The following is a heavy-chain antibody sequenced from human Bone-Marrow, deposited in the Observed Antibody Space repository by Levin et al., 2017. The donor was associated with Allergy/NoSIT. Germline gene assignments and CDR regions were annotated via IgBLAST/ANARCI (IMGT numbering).Heavy chain of an antibody. V-gene: IGHV3-15*01. CDR3: TTRSH. CDR1: GFTFGNAW. CDR2: ITGKTDGGTT. J-gene: IGHJ4*02. Sequence: GGSLRLSCVASGFTFGNAWMNWVRQAPGKGLQWVGRITGKTDGGTTDYAAPVKGRFTISRDDSKKTLYLQMNSLKTEDTAIYYCTTRSHWGQGTLVTVFS.